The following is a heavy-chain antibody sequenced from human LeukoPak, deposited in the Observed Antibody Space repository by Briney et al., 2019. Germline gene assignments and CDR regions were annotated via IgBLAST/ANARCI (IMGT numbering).Heavy chain of an antibody. CDR1: GFTFSSYG. D-gene: IGHD3-10*01. J-gene: IGHJ4*02. CDR2: ISGSGGST. Sequence: GGSLRLSCAAPGFTFSSYGMSWVRQAPGKGLEWVSAISGSGGSTYYADSVKGRFTISRDNSKNTLYLQMNSLRAEDTAVYYCAKGYYYGSGSYRYWGQGTLVTVSS. V-gene: IGHV3-23*01. CDR3: AKGYYYGSGSYRY.